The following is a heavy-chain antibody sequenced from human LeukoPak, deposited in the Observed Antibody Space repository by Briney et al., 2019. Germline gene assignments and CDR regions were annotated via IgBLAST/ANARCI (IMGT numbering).Heavy chain of an antibody. V-gene: IGHV4-4*07. D-gene: IGHD4-23*01. Sequence: SETLSLTCTVSGGSINSYYWSWIRQPAGKGLEWIGRIYSSGSTNYNPSLKSRVLMSVDTSKNQFSLKLTSVTAADTAVYYCARGGKATVVTMWGQGILVTVSS. CDR2: IYSSGST. J-gene: IGHJ4*02. CDR1: GGSINSYY. CDR3: ARGGKATVVTM.